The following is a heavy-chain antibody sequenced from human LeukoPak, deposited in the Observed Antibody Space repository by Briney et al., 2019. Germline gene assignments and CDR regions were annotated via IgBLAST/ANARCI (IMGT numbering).Heavy chain of an antibody. CDR3: ARAVTWIQLWSSDYYYGMDV. CDR1: GGSFSGYY. J-gene: IGHJ6*02. D-gene: IGHD5-18*01. CDR2: INHSGST. Sequence: SETLSLTCAVYGGSFSGYYWSWIRQPPGKGLEWIGEINHSGSTNYNPSLKSRVTISVDTSKNQFSLKLSSVTAADTAVYYCARAVTWIQLWSSDYYYGMDVWGQGTTVTVSS. V-gene: IGHV4-34*01.